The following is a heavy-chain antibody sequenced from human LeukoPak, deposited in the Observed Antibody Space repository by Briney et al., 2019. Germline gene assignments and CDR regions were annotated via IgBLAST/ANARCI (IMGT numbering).Heavy chain of an antibody. CDR2: MRDTVNT. V-gene: IGHV4-59*01. CDR3: ATIKRGNIYGYFDF. CDR1: GGSIRSYY. Sequence: PSETLSLTCTVSGGSIRSYYWSWLRQPPGKGLEWIAYMRDTVNTKDNPSFKSRLTLSADTSKNQFSLRLSSVTAADSAVYYCATIKRGNIYGYFDFWGQGILVTVSS. J-gene: IGHJ4*02. D-gene: IGHD5-18*01.